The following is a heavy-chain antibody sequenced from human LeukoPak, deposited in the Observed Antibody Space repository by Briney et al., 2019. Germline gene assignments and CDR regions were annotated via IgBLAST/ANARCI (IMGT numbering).Heavy chain of an antibody. Sequence: SQTLSLTCAISGDSVTSNSATWNWIRQSPSRGLEWLGRTYYRSKWYNDYAVSVKSRITINPDTSKNQFSLQLNSVTPEDTAVYYCARVRIAVAGKYYFDYWGQGTLVTVSS. CDR2: TYYRSKWYN. J-gene: IGHJ4*02. V-gene: IGHV6-1*01. D-gene: IGHD6-19*01. CDR3: ARVRIAVAGKYYFDY. CDR1: GDSVTSNSAT.